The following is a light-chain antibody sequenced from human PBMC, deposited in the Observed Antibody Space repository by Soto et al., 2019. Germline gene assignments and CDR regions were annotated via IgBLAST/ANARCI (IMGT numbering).Light chain of an antibody. Sequence: QSALTQSPSASGTPGQRVTISCSGSSSNIGAHTVDWYQLLPGTAPKVLIYVDNQRPSGVPDRFSGSKSGTSASLAIDRLQSEDEADYYCAAWDDSLNGFVVGTGTKLTVL. V-gene: IGLV1-44*01. J-gene: IGLJ1*01. CDR3: AAWDDSLNGFV. CDR2: VDN. CDR1: SSNIGAHT.